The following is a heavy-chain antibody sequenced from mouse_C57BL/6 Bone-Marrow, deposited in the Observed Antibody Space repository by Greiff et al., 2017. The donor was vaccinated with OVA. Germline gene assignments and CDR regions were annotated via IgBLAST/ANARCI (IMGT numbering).Heavy chain of an antibody. Sequence: EVNVVESGGGLVKPGGSLKLSCAASGFTFSDYGMHWVRQAPEKGLEWVAYISSGSSTIYYADTVKGRFTISRDNAKNTLFLQMTSLRSEDTAMYYWARKGYYGSRSWFAYWGQGTLVTVSA. D-gene: IGHD1-1*01. J-gene: IGHJ3*01. V-gene: IGHV5-17*01. CDR2: ISSGSSTI. CDR3: ARKGYYGSRSWFAY. CDR1: GFTFSDYG.